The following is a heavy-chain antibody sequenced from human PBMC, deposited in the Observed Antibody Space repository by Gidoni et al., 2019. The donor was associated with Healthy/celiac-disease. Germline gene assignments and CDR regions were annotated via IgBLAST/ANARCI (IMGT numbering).Heavy chain of an antibody. V-gene: IGHV3-23*04. D-gene: IGHD2-2*02. Sequence: EVQLVESGGGLVQPGGSLRLSCAASGFTFSSYAMSWVRQAPGKGLEWVSAISGSGGSTYYADSVKGRFTISRDNSKNTLYLQMNSLRAEDTAVYYCAKALRTYMATGYYFDYWGQGTLVTVSS. CDR1: GFTFSSYA. CDR2: ISGSGGST. CDR3: AKALRTYMATGYYFDY. J-gene: IGHJ4*02.